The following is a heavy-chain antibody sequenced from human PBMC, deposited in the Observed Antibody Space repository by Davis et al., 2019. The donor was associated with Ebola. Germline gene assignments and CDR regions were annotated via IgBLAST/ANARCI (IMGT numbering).Heavy chain of an antibody. CDR3: AKDRVAAAGTPLDS. D-gene: IGHD6-13*01. V-gene: IGHV3-30*04. J-gene: IGHJ4*02. CDR2: ISYEGRNE. Sequence: PGGSLRLSCAASGFTFKSYALHWVRQAPGKGLEWLSFISYEGRNEYYADSVKARFTISRDSSTNTLYLHMNSLRLEDTAIYYCAKDRVAAAGTPLDSWGQGTLVTVSS. CDR1: GFTFKSYA.